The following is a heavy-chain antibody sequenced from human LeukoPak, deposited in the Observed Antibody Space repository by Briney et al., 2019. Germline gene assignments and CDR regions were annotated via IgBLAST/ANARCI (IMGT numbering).Heavy chain of an antibody. Sequence: PVGSLSLSRAASLLSLRMDATGAVCQAPGKGLEWVSGISASGESTYYADSVKGRFTISRDSSKNTLYLAKISLSAEDTEIDSCASYVRSQGPPGGLFVGGQGTTVTVSS. J-gene: IGHJ6*02. CDR3: ASYVRSQGPPGGLFV. V-gene: IGHV3-23*01. CDR1: LLSLRMDA. D-gene: IGHD3-16*01. CDR2: ISASGEST.